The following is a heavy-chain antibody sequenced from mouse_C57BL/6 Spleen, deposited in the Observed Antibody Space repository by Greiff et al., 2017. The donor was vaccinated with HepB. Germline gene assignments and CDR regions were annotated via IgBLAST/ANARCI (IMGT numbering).Heavy chain of an antibody. D-gene: IGHD2-3*01. CDR2: IYPGSGNT. CDR3: ARDEAGLLHY. V-gene: IGHV1-76*01. J-gene: IGHJ2*01. Sequence: VQLQQSGAELVRPGASVKLSCKASGYTFTDYYINWVKQRPGQGLEWIARIYPGSGNTYYNEKFKGKAKLTAEKTSSTAYMQLSSLTSEESAVYCSARDEAGLLHYWGQGTTLTVSS. CDR1: GYTFTDYY.